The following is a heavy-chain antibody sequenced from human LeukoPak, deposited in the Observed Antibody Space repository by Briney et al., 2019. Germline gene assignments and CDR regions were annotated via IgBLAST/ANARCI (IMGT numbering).Heavy chain of an antibody. V-gene: IGHV3-74*01. CDR3: ARGRYTQE. CDR1: GFTFNSYW. J-gene: IGHJ4*02. D-gene: IGHD1-14*01. Sequence: PGGSLRLSCAASGFTFNSYWMHWVRQAPGKGLVWVSRINSDGSGSSYAGSVKGRFTISRDNAKNTLYLQMDSLRAEDTAVYYCARGRYTQEWGQGTLVTASS. CDR2: INSDGSGS.